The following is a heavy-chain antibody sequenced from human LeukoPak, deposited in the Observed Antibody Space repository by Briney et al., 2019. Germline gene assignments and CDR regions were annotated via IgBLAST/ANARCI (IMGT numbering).Heavy chain of an antibody. Sequence: GGSLRLSCAASGFTFSSYSMNWVRQAPGKGLEWVSSISSSSSYIYYADSVKGRFTISRDNSKNTLYLRMYSLRAEDTAIYYCGTDAYGDSYDYWGQGTLVTVSS. D-gene: IGHD4-17*01. V-gene: IGHV3-21*04. CDR1: GFTFSSYS. CDR2: ISSSSSYI. J-gene: IGHJ4*02. CDR3: GTDAYGDSYDY.